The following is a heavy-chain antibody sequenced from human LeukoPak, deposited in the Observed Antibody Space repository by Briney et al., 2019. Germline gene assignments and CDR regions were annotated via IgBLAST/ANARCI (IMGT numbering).Heavy chain of an antibody. D-gene: IGHD2-2*01. CDR1: GFTFSSYS. V-gene: IGHV3-21*01. CDR2: ISSSSSYI. CDR3: AREIVVVPAPHYYMDV. Sequence: GGSLRLSCAASGFTFSSYSMNWVRQALGKGLEWVSSISSSSSYIYYADSVKGRFTISRDNAKNSLYLQMNSLRAEDTAVYYCAREIVVVPAPHYYMDVWGKGTTVTVSS. J-gene: IGHJ6*03.